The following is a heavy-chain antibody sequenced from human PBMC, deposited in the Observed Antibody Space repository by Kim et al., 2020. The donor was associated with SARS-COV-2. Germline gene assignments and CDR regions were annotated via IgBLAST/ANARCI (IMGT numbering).Heavy chain of an antibody. D-gene: IGHD2-15*01. CDR3: ARGPIRYCSGGSCYSVGWFDP. V-gene: IGHV6-1*01. CDR1: GDSVSSNSAA. CDR2: TYYRSKWYN. J-gene: IGHJ5*02. Sequence: SQTLSLTCAISGDSVSSNSAAWNWIRQSPSRGLEWLGRTYYRSKWYNDYAVSVKSRITINPDTSKNQFSLQLNSVTPEDTAVYYCARGPIRYCSGGSCYSVGWFDPWGQGTLVTVSS.